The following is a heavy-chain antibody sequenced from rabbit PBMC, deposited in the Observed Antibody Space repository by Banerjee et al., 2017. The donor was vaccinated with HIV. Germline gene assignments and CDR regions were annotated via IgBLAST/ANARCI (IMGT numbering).Heavy chain of an antibody. CDR1: GVSFSANSY. CDR3: ARENGTLGSAIDL. CDR2: IDAGSSGFT. V-gene: IGHV1S45*01. D-gene: IGHD6-1*01. Sequence: QEQLVESGGGLVKPGASLTLTCIASGVSFSANSYICWVRQAPGKGLEWIVCIDAGSSGFTYFASWAKGRFTISKTSSTTVTLQMTSLTAADTATYFCARENGTLGSAIDLWGPGTLVTVS. J-gene: IGHJ6*01.